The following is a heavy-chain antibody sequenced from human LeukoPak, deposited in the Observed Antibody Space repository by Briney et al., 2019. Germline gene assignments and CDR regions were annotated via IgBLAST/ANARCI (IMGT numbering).Heavy chain of an antibody. CDR1: GFTISSYW. Sequence: PGGSLRLSCAASGFTISSYWMHWVRQAPGKGLVCVSRITSDGSSTSYADSMRGRFTISRDNAKNTVYLQMNSLRPEDTAVYYCARDLTGAVFDFWGQGTLVTVSS. D-gene: IGHD1-26*01. J-gene: IGHJ4*02. CDR3: ARDLTGAVFDF. CDR2: ITSDGSST. V-gene: IGHV3-74*01.